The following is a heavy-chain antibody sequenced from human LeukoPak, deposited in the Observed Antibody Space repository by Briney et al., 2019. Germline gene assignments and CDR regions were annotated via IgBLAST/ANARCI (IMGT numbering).Heavy chain of an antibody. D-gene: IGHD6-19*01. CDR3: ARGLRAQWLDFDY. Sequence: ASVEVSCKASGYTFTGYYIHWVRQAPGQGFEWMGWINPNTGGRTYAQKFQGRVTMSRDTSINTAYMDLSGLISDDTAVYYCARGLRAQWLDFDYWGQGTLVTVSS. CDR2: INPNTGGR. J-gene: IGHJ4*02. V-gene: IGHV1-2*02. CDR1: GYTFTGYY.